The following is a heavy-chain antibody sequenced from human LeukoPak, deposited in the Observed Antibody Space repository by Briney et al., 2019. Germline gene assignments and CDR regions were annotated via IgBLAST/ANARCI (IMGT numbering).Heavy chain of an antibody. D-gene: IGHD3-22*01. Sequence: ASVKVSCKASGYTFTSYGISWVRQAPGQGLEWMGWISAYNGNTNYAQKLQGRVTITTDESTSTAYMELSSLRSEDTAVYYCLSGSSGPTDAFDIWGQGTMVTVSS. CDR1: GYTFTSYG. V-gene: IGHV1-18*01. J-gene: IGHJ3*02. CDR3: LSGSSGPTDAFDI. CDR2: ISAYNGNT.